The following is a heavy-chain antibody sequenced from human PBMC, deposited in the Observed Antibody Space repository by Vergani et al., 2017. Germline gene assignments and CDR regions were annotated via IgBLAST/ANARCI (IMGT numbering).Heavy chain of an antibody. V-gene: IGHV4-31*03. Sequence: QVQLQESGPGLVKPSQTLSLTCPVSRGSISSGCYYWSWIRQPPGKGLAWIGYIYNSRSTYYNPSLKRRVTISVDTSKNQFSLKLSSVTAADTAVYYCERDIPVRNQLLPTMDVWGKGTTVTVSS. CDR3: ERDIPVRNQLLPTMDV. CDR2: IYNSRST. D-gene: IGHD2-2*01. CDR1: RGSISSGCYY. J-gene: IGHJ6*04.